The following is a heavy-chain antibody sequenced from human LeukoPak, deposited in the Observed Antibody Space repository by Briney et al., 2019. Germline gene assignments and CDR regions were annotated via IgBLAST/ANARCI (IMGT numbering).Heavy chain of an antibody. J-gene: IGHJ4*02. CDR3: ARATGSYCLDY. CDR1: GYTFTGYY. CDR2: INPNSGGT. D-gene: IGHD3-10*01. Sequence: ASVKVSCKASGYTFTGYYMHWVRQAPGQGLEWMGWINPNSGGTNYAQKFQGRVTMTRDTSISTAYMELSSLRSEDTAVYYCARATGSYCLDYWGQGTLVTVSS. V-gene: IGHV1-2*02.